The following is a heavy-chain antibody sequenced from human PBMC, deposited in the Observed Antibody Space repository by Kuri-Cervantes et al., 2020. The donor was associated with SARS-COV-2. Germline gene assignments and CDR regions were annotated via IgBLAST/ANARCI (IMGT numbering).Heavy chain of an antibody. V-gene: IGHV3-48*01. CDR2: ISSSSSTI. D-gene: IGHD3-10*01. J-gene: IGHJ4*02. CDR3: ARTSTSGVTMVRGYYDY. Sequence: GGSLRLSCAASGFTFANAWMNWVRQAPGKGLEWVSYISSSSSTIYYADSVKGRFTISRDNAKNSLYLQINSLRAEDTAVYYCARTSTSGVTMVRGYYDYWGQGTLVPVSS. CDR1: GFTFANAW.